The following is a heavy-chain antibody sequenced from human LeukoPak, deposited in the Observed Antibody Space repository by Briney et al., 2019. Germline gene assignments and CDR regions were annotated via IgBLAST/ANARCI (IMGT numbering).Heavy chain of an antibody. CDR2: ISYDRTNK. CDR1: GFTFSTYG. Sequence: PGGSLRLSCAASGFTFSTYGVHWVRQAPGKGLEWVAVISYDRTNKYYADSVKGRFTISRDNSKNTLYLQMNSLRAEDTAVYYCARRDGDKDRGFEYWGQGTLVIVSS. V-gene: IGHV3-30*03. CDR3: ARRDGDKDRGFEY. J-gene: IGHJ4*02. D-gene: IGHD4-23*01.